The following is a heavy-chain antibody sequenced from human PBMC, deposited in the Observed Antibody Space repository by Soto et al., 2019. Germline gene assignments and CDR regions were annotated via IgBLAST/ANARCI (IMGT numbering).Heavy chain of an antibody. D-gene: IGHD3-22*01. CDR1: GFTFSSYA. CDR2: ISGSGGST. CDR3: AKDLQALSDSSGPGDY. J-gene: IGHJ4*02. V-gene: IGHV3-23*01. Sequence: EVQLLESGGGLVQPGGSLRLSCAASGFTFSSYAMSWVRQAPGKGLEWVSAISGSGGSTYYADSLKGRFTISRDNSKNTLYLQMNSLRAEDTAVYYCAKDLQALSDSSGPGDYWGQGTLVTVSS.